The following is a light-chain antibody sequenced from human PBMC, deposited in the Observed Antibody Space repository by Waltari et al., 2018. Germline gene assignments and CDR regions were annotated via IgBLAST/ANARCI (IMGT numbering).Light chain of an antibody. V-gene: IGKV3-11*01. CDR3: QQRANSPIT. J-gene: IGKJ3*01. Sequence: EIVLTQSPATLSLSPGERATLSCKASQSISHYLAWSQQKHGHPPRLLIFDASNRATGIPARFSGRGSGTDFTLTISSLEPEDFAVYYCQQRANSPITFGPGTTVDIK. CDR1: QSISHY. CDR2: DAS.